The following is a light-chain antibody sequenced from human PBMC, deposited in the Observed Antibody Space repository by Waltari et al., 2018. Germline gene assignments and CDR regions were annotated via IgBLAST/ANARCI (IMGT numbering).Light chain of an antibody. J-gene: IGKJ1*01. V-gene: IGKV1-5*03. CDR1: QSVSNW. CDR3: QQYNDDPRT. Sequence: DIQMTQSPSTLSASVGDRVTITCRASQSVSNWLAWYQQKPGKAPNLLIYKASSLERGVPSRFSGSGSVTEFTLTISSLQPDDFATYYCQQYNDDPRTFGQGTEVEFK. CDR2: KAS.